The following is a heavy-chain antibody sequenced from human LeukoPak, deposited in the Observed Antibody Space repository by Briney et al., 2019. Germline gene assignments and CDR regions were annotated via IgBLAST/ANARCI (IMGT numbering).Heavy chain of an antibody. CDR1: GYTFTVYY. CDR2: INPKSGGT. CDR3: ARTPQSSGSYYYYYYGMDV. Sequence: ASVKVSFKASGYTFTVYYMHWVRQAPGQGLEWMGWINPKSGGTNYAQKFQGRVTMTRDTSISTAYMELSRLRSDDTAVYYCARTPQSSGSYYYYYYGMDVWGQGTTVTVSS. J-gene: IGHJ6*02. V-gene: IGHV1-2*02. D-gene: IGHD1-26*01.